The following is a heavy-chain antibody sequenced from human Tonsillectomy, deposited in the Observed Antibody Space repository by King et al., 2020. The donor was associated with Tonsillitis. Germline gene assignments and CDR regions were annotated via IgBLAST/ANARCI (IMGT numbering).Heavy chain of an antibody. J-gene: IGHJ2*01. V-gene: IGHV4-59*01. CDR2: IYYSGST. Sequence: QLQESGPGLVKPSETLSLTCTVSGGSISSYYWNWIRQPPGKGLEWIGFIYYSGSTNYNPSLKSRVTISLDTSKNQFSLRLSAVTAADTAVYYCAKIAAPYWYFDLWGRGTLVTVSS. D-gene: IGHD6-25*01. CDR1: GGSISSYY. CDR3: AKIAAPYWYFDL.